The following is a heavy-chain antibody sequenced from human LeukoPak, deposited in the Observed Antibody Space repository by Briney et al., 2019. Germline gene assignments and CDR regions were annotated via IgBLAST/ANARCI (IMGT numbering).Heavy chain of an antibody. Sequence: KPSETLSLTCTVSGGSISSYYWSWIRQPPGKGLEWIGYIYYSGSTNYNPSLKSRVTISVDTSKNQFSLKLSSVTAADTAVYYCARVEGFGELLGKDAFDIWGQGTMVTVPS. V-gene: IGHV4-59*01. CDR2: IYYSGST. CDR3: ARVEGFGELLGKDAFDI. D-gene: IGHD3-10*01. J-gene: IGHJ3*02. CDR1: GGSISSYY.